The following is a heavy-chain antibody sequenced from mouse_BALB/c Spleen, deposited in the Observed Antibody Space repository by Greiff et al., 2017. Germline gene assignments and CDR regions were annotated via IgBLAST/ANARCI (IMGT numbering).Heavy chain of an antibody. D-gene: IGHD2-3*01. Sequence: DVKLQESGGGLVQPGGSRKLSCAASGFTFSSFGMHWVRQAPEKGLEWVAYISSGSSTIYYADTVKGRFTISRDNPKNTLFLQMTSLRSEDTAMYYCARSGYYWFAYWGQGTLVTVSA. J-gene: IGHJ3*01. CDR2: ISSGSSTI. CDR3: ARSGYYWFAY. CDR1: GFTFSSFG. V-gene: IGHV5-17*02.